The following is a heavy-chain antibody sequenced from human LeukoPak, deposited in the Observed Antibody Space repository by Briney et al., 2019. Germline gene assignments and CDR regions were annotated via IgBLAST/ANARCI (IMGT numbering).Heavy chain of an antibody. CDR3: ARVLDYYGSGVYSFDY. V-gene: IGHV4-39*07. J-gene: IGHJ4*02. CDR2: IYYSGGS. CDR1: GGSISSRSYY. D-gene: IGHD3-10*01. Sequence: SETLSLTCTVSGGSISSRSYYWGWIRQPPGKGLEWIGSIYYSGGSFYNPSLKSRVTISVDTSKNQFSLRLSSVTAADTAVYYCARVLDYYGSGVYSFDYWGQGTLVTVSS.